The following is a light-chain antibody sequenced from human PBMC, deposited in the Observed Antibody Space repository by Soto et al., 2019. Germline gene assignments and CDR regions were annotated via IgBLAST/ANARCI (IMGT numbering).Light chain of an antibody. CDR2: DAS. CDR3: LQYNSYALT. Sequence: DIQMTQSPSSLSASVGDRVTITCRASQGVRNDLGWYQQKPGKAPERLIYDASSLQSGVPSRFSVSGSGTEFTLTISRLQPEDFATYYCLQYNSYALTFGQGTKVDIQ. CDR1: QGVRND. V-gene: IGKV1-17*01. J-gene: IGKJ1*01.